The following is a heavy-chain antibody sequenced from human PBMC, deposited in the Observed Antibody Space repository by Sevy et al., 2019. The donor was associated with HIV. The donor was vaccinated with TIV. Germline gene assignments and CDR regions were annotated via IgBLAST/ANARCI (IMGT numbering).Heavy chain of an antibody. CDR1: GYTLTELS. CDR2: FDPEDGET. V-gene: IGHV1-24*01. D-gene: IGHD3-22*01. Sequence: NNRRASVKVSCKVSGYTLTELSMHWVRQAPGKGLEWMGGFDPEDGETIYAQKFQGRVTMTEDTSTDTAYMELSSLRSEDTAVYYCATSPYYYDSSGYGNMDYWGQGTLVTVSS. CDR3: ATSPYYYDSSGYGNMDY. J-gene: IGHJ4*02.